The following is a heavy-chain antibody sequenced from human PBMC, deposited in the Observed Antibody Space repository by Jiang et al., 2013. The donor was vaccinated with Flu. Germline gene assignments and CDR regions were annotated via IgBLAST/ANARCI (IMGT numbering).Heavy chain of an antibody. CDR3: AYRFRDGYYRH. J-gene: IGHJ4*02. D-gene: IGHD5-24*01. CDR1: GFSLSTSGVG. V-gene: IGHV2-5*02. Sequence: KPTQTLTLTCTFSGFSLSTSGVGVGWIRHAPKETALEWSFNLFSWDDDKRYSASLKSRLTITKDTSKNQVVLTMTNMDPVDTATYYCAYRFRDGYYRHWGQGTPVTVSS. CDR2: FSWDDDK.